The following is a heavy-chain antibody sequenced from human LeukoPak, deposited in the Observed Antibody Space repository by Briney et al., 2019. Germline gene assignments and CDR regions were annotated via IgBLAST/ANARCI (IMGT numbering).Heavy chain of an antibody. CDR1: GGSISSGDYS. CDR2: IYHSGST. V-gene: IGHV4-30-2*01. Sequence: PSQTLSLTCAVSGGSISSGDYSWSRIRQPPGKGLEWIGYIYHSGSTYYNPSLKSRVTISVDRSKNQFSLKLSSVTAADTAVYYCARVNYGAQNWFDPWGQGTLVTVSS. D-gene: IGHD4-17*01. CDR3: ARVNYGAQNWFDP. J-gene: IGHJ5*02.